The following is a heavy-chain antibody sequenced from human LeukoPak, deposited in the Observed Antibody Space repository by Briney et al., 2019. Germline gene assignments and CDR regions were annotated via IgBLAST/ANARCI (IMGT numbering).Heavy chain of an antibody. V-gene: IGHV4-61*02. D-gene: IGHD2-8*01. CDR1: GGSISSGSYY. CDR2: IYTSGCT. J-gene: IGHJ4*02. Sequence: SETLSLTCTVSGGSISSGSYYWSWIRQPAGKGLEWIGRIYTSGCTNYNPSLKGRVTISVDTSKNQFSLKLSSVTAADTAVYYCARLFHCTNGVCYGPNTEDYWGQGTLVTVSS. CDR3: ARLFHCTNGVCYGPNTEDY.